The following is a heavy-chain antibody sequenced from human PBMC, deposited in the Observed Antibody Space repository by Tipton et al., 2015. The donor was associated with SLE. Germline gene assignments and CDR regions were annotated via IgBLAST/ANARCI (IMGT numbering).Heavy chain of an antibody. J-gene: IGHJ5*02. V-gene: IGHV3-23*01. D-gene: IGHD1-7*01. CDR3: AKDVHNWNLAGGWFDP. CDR1: GFTFSSYS. CDR2: ISGSGGST. Sequence: SLRLSCAASGFTFSSYSMSWVRQAPGKGLEWASAISGSGGSTYYADSVKGRFTISRDNSKNTLYLQMNSLRAEDTAVYYCAKDVHNWNLAGGWFDPWGQGTLVTVSS.